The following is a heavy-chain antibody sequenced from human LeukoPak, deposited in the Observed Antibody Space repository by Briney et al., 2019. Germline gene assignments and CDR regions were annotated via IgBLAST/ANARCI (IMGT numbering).Heavy chain of an antibody. J-gene: IGHJ4*02. V-gene: IGHV1-2*06. CDR2: INPNSGGT. Sequence: ASVKVSCKASGYTFTGYYMHWVRQAPGQGLEWMGRINPNSGGTNYAQKFQGRVTITRDTSISTAYMELSRLRSDDTAVYYCARESYSGSYYVVLDYWGQGTLVTVSS. CDR1: GYTFTGYY. D-gene: IGHD1-26*01. CDR3: ARESYSGSYYVVLDY.